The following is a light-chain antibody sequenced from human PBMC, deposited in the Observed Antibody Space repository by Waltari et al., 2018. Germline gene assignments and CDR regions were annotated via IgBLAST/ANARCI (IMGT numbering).Light chain of an antibody. CDR3: AAWDDSLSGLVV. J-gene: IGLJ2*01. CDR1: SSIIALNY. Sequence: QSGLTQPPSASGTPGQTVTISCSGSSSIIALNYVYWYQQLPGTAPKLLIFRNNQRPPGVPDRFSASKSDTSASLAVSGLRSEDEADYYCAAWDDSLSGLVVFGGGTKLTVL. V-gene: IGLV1-47*01. CDR2: RNN.